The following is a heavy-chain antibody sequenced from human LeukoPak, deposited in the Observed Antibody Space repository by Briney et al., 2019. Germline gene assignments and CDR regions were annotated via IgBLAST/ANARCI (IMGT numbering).Heavy chain of an antibody. CDR1: GFTFSSYW. V-gene: IGHV3-7*04. Sequence: PGGSLRLSCAASGFTFSSYWMSWVRQAPGKGLEWVANIKQDGSEKYYVDSVKGRFTISRDNAKNSLYLQMNSLRAEDTAVYYCARAYYYDSSGYYHLDYFDYWGQGTPVTVAS. CDR2: IKQDGSEK. J-gene: IGHJ4*02. CDR3: ARAYYYDSSGYYHLDYFDY. D-gene: IGHD3-22*01.